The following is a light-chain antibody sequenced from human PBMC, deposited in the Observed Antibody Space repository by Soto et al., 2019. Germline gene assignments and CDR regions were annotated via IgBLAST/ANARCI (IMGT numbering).Light chain of an antibody. CDR1: ISDVGGYNF. J-gene: IGLJ2*01. Sequence: QSALTQPPSASGSPGQSVTISCTGTISDVGGYNFVSWFQQNPGKAPKLIIYEVNKRPSGVPDRFSGSKSGNTASLTVSGLQAEDEADYYCNSYAGSNNFVLFGGGTKLTVL. CDR2: EVN. V-gene: IGLV2-8*01. CDR3: NSYAGSNNFVL.